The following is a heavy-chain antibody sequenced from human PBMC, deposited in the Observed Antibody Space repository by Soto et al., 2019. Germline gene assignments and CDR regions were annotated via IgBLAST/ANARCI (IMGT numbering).Heavy chain of an antibody. CDR3: AKKAVSQWLVPYYFDS. J-gene: IGHJ4*02. CDR2: ISGSGGST. D-gene: IGHD6-19*01. V-gene: IGHV3-23*01. Sequence: PGGSLRLSCAASGFTFSIYAMSWVLQGPGKGLEWVSAISGSGGSTYYADSMKGRFTISRDNSKNTLYLQMNSLRAEDTAVYYCAKKAVSQWLVPYYFDSCAQGALVTVSS. CDR1: GFTFSIYA.